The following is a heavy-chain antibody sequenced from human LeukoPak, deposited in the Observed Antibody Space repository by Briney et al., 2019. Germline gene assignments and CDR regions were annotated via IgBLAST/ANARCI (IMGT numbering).Heavy chain of an antibody. V-gene: IGHV3-7*03. J-gene: IGHJ3*01. CDR1: GFIFSGFW. CDR2: INSDGSEG. D-gene: IGHD6-6*01. Sequence: GGSLRLSCAVSGFIFSGFWMSWSRQAPGKGLEWVASINSDGSEGYYADVVKGRFTISRDNAKNSLYLQINSLRAEDTAVYYCARSSYSSSSSVWGQGTMVTVSS. CDR3: ARSSYSSSSSV.